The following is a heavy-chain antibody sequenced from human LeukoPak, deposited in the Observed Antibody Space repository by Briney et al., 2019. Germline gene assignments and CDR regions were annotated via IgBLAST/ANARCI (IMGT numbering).Heavy chain of an antibody. D-gene: IGHD2-2*01. CDR2: IITIFGTA. J-gene: IGHJ4*02. V-gene: IGHV1-69*13. Sequence: GASVKVSCKASGGTFSSYAISWVRQAPGQGLEWMGGIITIFGTANYAQKFQGRVTITADESTSTAYMELSSLRSEDTAVYYCARDRGYCSSTSCYLDYWGQGTLVTVSS. CDR3: ARDRGYCSSTSCYLDY. CDR1: GGTFSSYA.